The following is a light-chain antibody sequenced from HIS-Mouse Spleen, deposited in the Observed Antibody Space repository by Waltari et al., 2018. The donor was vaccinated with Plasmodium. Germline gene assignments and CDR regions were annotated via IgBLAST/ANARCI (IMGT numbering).Light chain of an antibody. CDR1: QSVLYSSNHKNY. CDR2: WAS. Sequence: DIVMTQSPDSLAVSLGERATINCKSSQSVLYSSNHKNYLAWYQHKPGQPPKLLIYWASTRESGVPDRFSGSGSGTDFTLTISSLQAEDVAVYYCQQYYSTPYTFGQGTKLEIK. CDR3: QQYYSTPYT. J-gene: IGKJ2*01. V-gene: IGKV4-1*01.